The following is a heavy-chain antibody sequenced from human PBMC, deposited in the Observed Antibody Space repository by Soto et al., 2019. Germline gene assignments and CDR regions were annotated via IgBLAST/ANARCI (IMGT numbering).Heavy chain of an antibody. Sequence: SETLSLTCTVSGGSVSSGSYYWSWIRQPPGKGLEWIGYIYYSGSTNYNPSLKSRVTTSVDTSKNQFSLKLSSVTAADTAVYYCARQRRDGYNYYFDYWGQGTLVTVSS. CDR2: IYYSGST. D-gene: IGHD5-12*01. J-gene: IGHJ4*02. CDR3: ARQRRDGYNYYFDY. V-gene: IGHV4-61*01. CDR1: GGSVSSGSYY.